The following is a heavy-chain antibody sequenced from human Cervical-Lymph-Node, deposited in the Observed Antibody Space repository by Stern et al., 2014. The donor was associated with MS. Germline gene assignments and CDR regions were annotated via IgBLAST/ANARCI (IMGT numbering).Heavy chain of an antibody. CDR1: GFSLNTDKVS. J-gene: IGHJ3*01. Sequence: QITLKESGPTLVKPTQTLTLTCTFSGFSLNTDKVSVGWIRQPPGKALEWLALIYGDGDKRYSPSLRSRLSITKDTSKNQVVLTLTNMAPVDAATYYCPHRRRAGAFAVWGQGTMVTVSS. D-gene: IGHD6-19*01. CDR2: IYGDGDK. V-gene: IGHV2-5*02. CDR3: PHRRRAGAFAV.